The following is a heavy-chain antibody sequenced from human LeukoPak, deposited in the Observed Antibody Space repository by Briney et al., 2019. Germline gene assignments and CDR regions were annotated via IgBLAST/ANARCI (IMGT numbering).Heavy chain of an antibody. CDR3: ARVFWIAAGDNGAFDI. J-gene: IGHJ3*02. CDR1: GGSISSGSYY. V-gene: IGHV4-61*02. CDR2: IYTGGST. Sequence: SETLSLTCTVSGGSISSGSYYWSWIRQPAGKGLEWIGRIYTGGSTKYNPSLKSRVTISVDTSKNQFSLKLNSVTAADTAVYYCARVFWIAAGDNGAFDIWGQGTMVTVSS. D-gene: IGHD6-13*01.